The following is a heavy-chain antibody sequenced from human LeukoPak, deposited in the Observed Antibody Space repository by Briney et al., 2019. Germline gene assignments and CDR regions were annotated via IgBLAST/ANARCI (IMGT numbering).Heavy chain of an antibody. CDR1: GFTFSSYS. V-gene: IGHV3-48*01. Sequence: PGGSLRLSCAASGFTFSSYSMNWVRQAPGKGLEWVSFISDGSSTIYYADSVKGRFTISRDNAQNSLYLRMNSLRAEDTAVYYCPRPDNWNVDYWGQGTLVTVSS. CDR3: PRPDNWNVDY. J-gene: IGHJ4*02. D-gene: IGHD1-20*01. CDR2: ISDGSSTI.